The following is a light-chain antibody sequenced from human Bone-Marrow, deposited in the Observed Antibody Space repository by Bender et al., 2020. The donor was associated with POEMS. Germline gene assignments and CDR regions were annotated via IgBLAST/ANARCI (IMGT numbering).Light chain of an antibody. CDR1: SSDVGSYDL. J-gene: IGLJ3*02. CDR3: CSYGSHRVFVL. V-gene: IGLV2-23*02. Sequence: QSALTQPASVSGSPGQSITISCTGTSSDVGSYDLVSWYQQHPGKAPKLLIYQVSQRPSGISGNNRFSGSKSANTASLTISGLQAEDEADYYCCSYGSHRVFVLFGGGTKLTVL. CDR2: QVS.